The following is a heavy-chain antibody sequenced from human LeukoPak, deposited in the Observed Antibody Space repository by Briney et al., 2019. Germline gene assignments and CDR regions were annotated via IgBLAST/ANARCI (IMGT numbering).Heavy chain of an antibody. CDR1: GITFRNYG. Sequence: GRSLRLSCAASGITFRNYGMHWVRQAPGKGLEWVAIIWYDGSNKYYADSVKGRFTISRDNSKNTLYLQMNSLRAEDTAVYYCARGPAYSSSWYFDYWGQGTLVTVSS. D-gene: IGHD6-13*01. CDR3: ARGPAYSSSWYFDY. J-gene: IGHJ4*02. V-gene: IGHV3-33*01. CDR2: IWYDGSNK.